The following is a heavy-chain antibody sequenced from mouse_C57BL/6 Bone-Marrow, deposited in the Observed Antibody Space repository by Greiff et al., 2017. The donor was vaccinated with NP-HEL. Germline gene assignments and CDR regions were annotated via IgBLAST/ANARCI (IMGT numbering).Heavy chain of an antibody. CDR2: ISNGGGST. CDR1: GFTFSDYY. D-gene: IGHD1-1*01. V-gene: IGHV5-12*01. CDR3: ARRGYGSSSYWYFDV. J-gene: IGHJ1*03. Sequence: EVKVVESGGGLVQPGGSLKLSCAASGFTFSDYYMYWVRQTPEKRLEWVAYISNGGGSTYYPDTVKGRFTISRDNAKNTLYLQMSRLKSEDTAMYYYARRGYGSSSYWYFDVWGTGTTVTVSS.